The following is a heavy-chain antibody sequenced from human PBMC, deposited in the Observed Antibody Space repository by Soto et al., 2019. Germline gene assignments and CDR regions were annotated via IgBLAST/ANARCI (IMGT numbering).Heavy chain of an antibody. J-gene: IGHJ4*02. Sequence: PSQTLSLTCSVSGDSVSSDGYYWSWIRQPPGKGLEWIGYIYYSGRPNYNPSLKIRVTISLDTSQSQFSLKLSSVTTADTAVYYCARVNYCSSSSCYWLDYWGQGTLVTVSS. CDR2: IYYSGRP. CDR3: ARVNYCSSSSCYWLDY. CDR1: GDSVSSDGYY. D-gene: IGHD2-2*01. V-gene: IGHV4-61*08.